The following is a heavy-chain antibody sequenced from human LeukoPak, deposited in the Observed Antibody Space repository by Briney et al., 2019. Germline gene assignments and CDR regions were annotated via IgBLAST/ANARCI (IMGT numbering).Heavy chain of an antibody. CDR1: GFTFSNYG. CDR3: AKANGYYSD. V-gene: IGHV3-23*01. CDR2: IRGNGDTT. J-gene: IGHJ4*02. Sequence: GGSLRLSCAASGFTFSNYGMNWARQAPGKGLEWVAGIRGNGDTTYYADSVKGRFTISRDNSKNTLSLQLSSLRAEDTAVYYCAKANGYYSDWGQGTLVTVSS. D-gene: IGHD3-22*01.